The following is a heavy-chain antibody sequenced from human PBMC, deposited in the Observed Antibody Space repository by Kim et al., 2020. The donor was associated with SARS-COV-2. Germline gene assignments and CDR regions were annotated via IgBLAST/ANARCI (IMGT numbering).Heavy chain of an antibody. J-gene: IGHJ4*02. CDR1: GFTFSSYS. Sequence: GGSLRLSCAASGFTFSSYSMHWVRQAPGKGLEWVAVIWYDGSNKYYADSVKGRFTISRDNSKNTLYLQMNSLRAEDTAVYYCARSIGATPLDYWGQGTLVTISS. CDR2: IWYDGSNK. D-gene: IGHD1-26*01. CDR3: ARSIGATPLDY. V-gene: IGHV3-33*01.